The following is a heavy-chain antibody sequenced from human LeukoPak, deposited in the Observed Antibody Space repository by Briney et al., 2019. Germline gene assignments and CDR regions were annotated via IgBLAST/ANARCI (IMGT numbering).Heavy chain of an antibody. Sequence: PGGSLRLSCVASGFTFSSYAMSWVRQAPGRGLEWVSAISGSGDNTYYAASVKGRFTISRDNSKNTLYLQMNSLRAEDTAVYYCAKTGSTMIVVVINAYFDYWGQGTLVTVSS. D-gene: IGHD3-22*01. V-gene: IGHV3-23*01. CDR1: GFTFSSYA. CDR3: AKTGSTMIVVVINAYFDY. J-gene: IGHJ4*02. CDR2: ISGSGDNT.